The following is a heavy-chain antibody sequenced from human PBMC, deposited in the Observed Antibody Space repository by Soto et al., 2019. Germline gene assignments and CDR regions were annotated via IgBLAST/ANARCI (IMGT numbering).Heavy chain of an antibody. CDR3: ARVGRAAEIFDY. CDR1: GDSVSSNSAA. Sequence: SETLSLTCAISGDSVSSNSAAWNWIRQSPSRGLEWLGRTYYRSKWYNDYAVSVKSRITINPDTSKNQFSLQLNSVAPEDTAVYCCARVGRAAEIFDYWGQGTLVTVSS. J-gene: IGHJ4*02. D-gene: IGHD6-13*01. CDR2: TYYRSKWYN. V-gene: IGHV6-1*01.